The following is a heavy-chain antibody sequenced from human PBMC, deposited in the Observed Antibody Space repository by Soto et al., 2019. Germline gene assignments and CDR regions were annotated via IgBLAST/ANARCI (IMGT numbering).Heavy chain of an antibody. CDR3: TRDASRDSSARGWFDP. J-gene: IGHJ5*02. Sequence: GGSLRLSCAASGFTFRSFTMNWVRQAPGKGLEWVSTISSNSAYIYYTDALRGRFTISRDNAKNSLHLQMNSLRAEDTAVHYCTRDASRDSSARGWFDPWGPGTLVTVSS. D-gene: IGHD6-13*01. CDR1: GFTFRSFT. V-gene: IGHV3-21*01. CDR2: ISSNSAYI.